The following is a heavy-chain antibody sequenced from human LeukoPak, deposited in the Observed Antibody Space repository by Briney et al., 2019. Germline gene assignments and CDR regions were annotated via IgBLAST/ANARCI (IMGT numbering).Heavy chain of an antibody. CDR2: IYPGDSDT. V-gene: IGHV5-51*01. CDR3: ARQKTTDTYCSGGSCYDWFDP. J-gene: IGHJ5*02. Sequence: GESLKISCKGSGYSFTSYWIGWVRQMPGKGLEWMGIIYPGDSDTRYSPSFQGQVTISADKSISTAYLQWSSLKASDTAMYYCARQKTTDTYCSGGSCYDWFDPWGQGTLVTASS. D-gene: IGHD2-15*01. CDR1: GYSFTSYW.